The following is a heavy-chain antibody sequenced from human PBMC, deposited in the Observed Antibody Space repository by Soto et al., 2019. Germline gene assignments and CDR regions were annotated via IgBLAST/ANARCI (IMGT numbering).Heavy chain of an antibody. CDR3: ARGQRFSAWFDP. J-gene: IGHJ5*02. D-gene: IGHD3-3*01. V-gene: IGHV4-4*07. CDR2: IYSSGNT. CDR1: GGTISGYY. Sequence: SETLSLTCSVSGGTISGYYWTWIRQPAGKGLEWLGRIYSSGNTKYNPSLQSRVTMSLDTSNNQFSLRLTSVTAADTSVYYCARGQRFSAWFDPWGQGTLVTVS.